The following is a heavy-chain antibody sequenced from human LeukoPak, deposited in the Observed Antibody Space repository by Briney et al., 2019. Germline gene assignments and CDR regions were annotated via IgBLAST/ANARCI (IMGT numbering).Heavy chain of an antibody. V-gene: IGHV1-2*02. CDR2: INPNSGGT. J-gene: IGHJ5*02. Sequence: ASVKVSCKASGYTFTGYYMHWVRQAPGQGLDWMGWINPNSGGTNYAQKFQGRVTMTRDTSISTAYMELSRLRSDDTAVYYCARGYRVVAATRNWFDPWGQGTLVTVSS. CDR1: GYTFTGYY. D-gene: IGHD2-15*01. CDR3: ARGYRVVAATRNWFDP.